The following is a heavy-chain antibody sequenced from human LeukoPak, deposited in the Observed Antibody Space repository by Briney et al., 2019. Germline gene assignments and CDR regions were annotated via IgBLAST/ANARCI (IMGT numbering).Heavy chain of an antibody. Sequence: SETLSLTCTVSGGSISSYYWSWIRQPPGKGLEWIGYIYYSGSTNYNPSLKSRVTISVDTSKNQSSLKLSSVTAADTAVYYCARWRTGAGVFDYWGQGTLVTVSS. J-gene: IGHJ4*02. D-gene: IGHD7-27*01. CDR3: ARWRTGAGVFDY. CDR1: GGSISSYY. V-gene: IGHV4-59*01. CDR2: IYYSGST.